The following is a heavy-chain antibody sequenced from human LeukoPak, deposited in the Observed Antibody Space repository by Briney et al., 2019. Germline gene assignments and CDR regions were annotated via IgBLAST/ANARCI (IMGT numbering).Heavy chain of an antibody. J-gene: IGHJ4*02. D-gene: IGHD3-3*01. CDR2: ILYDGSNK. CDR3: ARANYDFWSGYH. V-gene: IGHV3-30-3*01. Sequence: GRSLRLSCAASGFTFSSYAMHWVRQAPGKGLEWVAVILYDGSNKYYADSVKGRFTISRDNSKNTLYLQMNSLRAEDTAVYYCARANYDFWSGYHWGQGTLVTVSS. CDR1: GFTFSSYA.